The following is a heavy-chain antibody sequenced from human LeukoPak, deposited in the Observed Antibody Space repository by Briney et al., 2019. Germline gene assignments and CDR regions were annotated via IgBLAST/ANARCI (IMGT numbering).Heavy chain of an antibody. CDR3: ARGPTANVAYYFDY. CDR1: GCTFTSYD. V-gene: IGHV1-8*01. D-gene: IGHD2-15*01. Sequence: ASVKVSCKASGCTFTSYDTNWVRQATGQGLEWMGWMNPNSGNTGYAQKFQGRVTMTRNTSISTAYMELSSLRSEDTAVYYCARGPTANVAYYFDYWGQGTLVTVSS. CDR2: MNPNSGNT. J-gene: IGHJ4*02.